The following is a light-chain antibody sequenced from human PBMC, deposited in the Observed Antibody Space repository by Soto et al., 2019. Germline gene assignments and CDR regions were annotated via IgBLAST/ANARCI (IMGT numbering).Light chain of an antibody. CDR1: SNDVGGYNY. V-gene: IGLV2-14*01. CDR3: SSFTISRNTVI. Sequence: QSALTQPRSVSGSPGQSVTISCTGTSNDVGGYNYVSWYQYHPGKAPKLMIYDVSNRPSGISNRFSGSKSGNTASLTISGLQAEDEADYYCSSFTISRNTVIFGGGTKLTVL. CDR2: DVS. J-gene: IGLJ2*01.